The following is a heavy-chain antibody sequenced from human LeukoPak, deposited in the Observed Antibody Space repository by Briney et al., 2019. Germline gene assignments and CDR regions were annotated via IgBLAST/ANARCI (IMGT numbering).Heavy chain of an antibody. CDR3: GHCSATSCYAGGN. CDR1: GFTFSSYA. Sequence: GGSLRLSCAASGFTFSSYAMSWVRQAPEKGLEWVSAISGSGGSTYYADSVKGRFTISRDNAKNSLYLQMNSLGAEDTAVYYCGHCSATSCYAGGNWGQGTLVTVSS. CDR2: ISGSGGST. D-gene: IGHD2-2*01. J-gene: IGHJ4*02. V-gene: IGHV3-23*01.